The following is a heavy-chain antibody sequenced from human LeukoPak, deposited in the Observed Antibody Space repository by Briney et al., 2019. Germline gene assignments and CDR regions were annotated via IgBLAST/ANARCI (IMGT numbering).Heavy chain of an antibody. V-gene: IGHV1-46*01. CDR1: GYTFTNYY. Sequence: GASVKVSCKASGYTFTNYYMHWVRQAPGQGLEWMGIIDPSGGSTTYAQKFQGRVTITRNTSISTAYMELSSLRSEDTAVYYCARADMVRGVIINKTYWFDPWGQGTLVTVSS. CDR2: IDPSGGST. CDR3: ARADMVRGVIINKTYWFDP. J-gene: IGHJ5*02. D-gene: IGHD3-10*01.